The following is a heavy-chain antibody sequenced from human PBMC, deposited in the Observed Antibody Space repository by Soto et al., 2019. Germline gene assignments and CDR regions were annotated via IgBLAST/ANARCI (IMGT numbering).Heavy chain of an antibody. J-gene: IGHJ4*02. CDR3: ARGGSGYVWFNEF. V-gene: IGHV1-69*01. Sequence: QEQLVQSGAEVKKPGSSVKVSCKASGGLFSSYAISWVRQAPGQGLEWMGGIIPVFNTAYYAKKFQGRVTITADESSNTAYMELSSLRSEDTAIYYCARGGSGYVWFNEFWGQGSLVTVSS. CDR1: GGLFSSYA. CDR2: IIPVFNTA. D-gene: IGHD3-22*01.